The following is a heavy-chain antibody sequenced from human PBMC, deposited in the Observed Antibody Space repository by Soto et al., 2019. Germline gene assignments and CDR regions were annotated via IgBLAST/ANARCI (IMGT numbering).Heavy chain of an antibody. V-gene: IGHV1-18*01. CDR3: ARWDDYVASDQYHFDQ. J-gene: IGHJ4*02. D-gene: IGHD3-16*01. Sequence: QVQLVQSGPEVQKPGASLKVSCKASGYTFTASVISWVRQAPGQGREWMGWTRIYNGHTEYSPNFRGRVVMTTDHSADTAYLELKSLRPDAADLYDRARWDDYVASDQYHFDQWGQGTLVTVSS. CDR1: GYTFTASV. CDR2: TRIYNGHT.